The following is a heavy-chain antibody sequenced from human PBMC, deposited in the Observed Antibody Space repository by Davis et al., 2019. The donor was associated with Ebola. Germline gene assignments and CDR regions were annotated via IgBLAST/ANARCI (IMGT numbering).Heavy chain of an antibody. J-gene: IGHJ6*03. V-gene: IGHV3-53*01. Sequence: PGGSLRLSCAASGFTVSSNYMSWVRQAPGKGLEWVSVIYSGGSTYYADSVKGRFTISRDTSQNMFYLQMNSLRADDTAVYYCAREQWYYMDVWGKGTTVTVSS. D-gene: IGHD6-19*01. CDR2: IYSGGST. CDR3: AREQWYYMDV. CDR1: GFTVSSNY.